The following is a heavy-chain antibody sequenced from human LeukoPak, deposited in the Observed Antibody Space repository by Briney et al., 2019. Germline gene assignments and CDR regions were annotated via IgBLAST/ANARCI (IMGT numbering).Heavy chain of an antibody. CDR2: IYTSGST. CDR1: GGSISSYY. D-gene: IGHD3-10*01. Sequence: SETLSLTCTVSGGSISSYYWSWIRQPAGKGLEWIGRIYTSGSTNYNPSLKGRVTMSVDTSKNQFSLKLSSVTAADTAVYYCARAVYGSGSYYKGGYYYYMDVWGKGTTVTISS. J-gene: IGHJ6*03. V-gene: IGHV4-4*07. CDR3: ARAVYGSGSYYKGGYYYYMDV.